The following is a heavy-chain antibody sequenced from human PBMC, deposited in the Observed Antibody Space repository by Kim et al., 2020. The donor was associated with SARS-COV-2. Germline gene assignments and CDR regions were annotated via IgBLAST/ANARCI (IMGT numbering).Heavy chain of an antibody. D-gene: IGHD7-27*01. CDR3: AKGPPLGDV. J-gene: IGHJ6*04. V-gene: IGHV3-33*03. CDR2: GKKR. Sequence: GKKRYYGDSVKGRVTISRDNSQNSLYLQIRGLRPEDTALYYCAKGPPLGDVWGKGNTVIVSS.